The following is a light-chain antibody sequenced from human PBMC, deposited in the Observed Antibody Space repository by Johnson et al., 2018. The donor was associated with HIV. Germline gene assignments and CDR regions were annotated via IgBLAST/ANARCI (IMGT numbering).Light chain of an antibody. CDR3: GTWDSSLSAGV. J-gene: IGLJ1*01. CDR2: DNN. V-gene: IGLV1-51*01. Sequence: VLTQPPSVSAAPGQKVTISCSGSSSNIGNNYVSWYQQLPGTAPKLLIYDNNKRPSGIPARFSVSKSGTSATLGITGLQTGDEADYYCGTWDSSLSAGVFGTGTKVTVL. CDR1: SSNIGNNY.